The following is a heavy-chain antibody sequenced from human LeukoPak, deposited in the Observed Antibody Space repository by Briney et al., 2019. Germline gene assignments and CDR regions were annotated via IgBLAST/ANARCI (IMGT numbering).Heavy chain of an antibody. Sequence: GGSLRLSCAASGFTFSSYSMNWVRQAPGKGLEWVSSISSSSSYIYYADSVKGRFTISRDNAKNSLYLQMNSLRAEDTAVYYCARVNDSSGYHQDYWGQGTLVTVSS. CDR3: ARVNDSSGYHQDY. D-gene: IGHD3-22*01. V-gene: IGHV3-21*01. CDR2: ISSSSSYI. J-gene: IGHJ4*02. CDR1: GFTFSSYS.